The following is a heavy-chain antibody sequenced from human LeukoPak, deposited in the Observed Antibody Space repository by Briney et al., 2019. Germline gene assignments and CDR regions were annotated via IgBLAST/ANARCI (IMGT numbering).Heavy chain of an antibody. Sequence: TVRLSCNVSGFTLTVFYTLCVPHAPGQGLEWMGRNNPNSGGTNYAQKFQGRVTMTRDTSISTAYMELSRLRSDDTAVYYCAREYDSNGYSTEYFQYWGQGTLVTVSS. J-gene: IGHJ1*01. D-gene: IGHD3-22*01. V-gene: IGHV1-2*06. CDR3: AREYDSNGYSTEYFQY. CDR1: GFTLTVFY. CDR2: NNPNSGGT.